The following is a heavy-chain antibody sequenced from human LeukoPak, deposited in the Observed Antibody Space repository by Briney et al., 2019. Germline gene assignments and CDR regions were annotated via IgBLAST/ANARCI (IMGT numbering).Heavy chain of an antibody. J-gene: IGHJ5*02. Sequence: PGGSLRLSCAASGFTVSSNYMTWVRQAPGKGLEWVSVIYSGGSTYYADSVKGRFTISRDNSKNTLYLQMNSLRAEDTAVYYCARESSSSWCWSDPWGQGTLVTVSS. CDR1: GFTVSSNY. D-gene: IGHD6-13*01. CDR3: ARESSSSWCWSDP. CDR2: IYSGGST. V-gene: IGHV3-66*01.